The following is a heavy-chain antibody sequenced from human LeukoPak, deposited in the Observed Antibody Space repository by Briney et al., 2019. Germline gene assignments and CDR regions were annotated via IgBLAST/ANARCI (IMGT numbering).Heavy chain of an antibody. D-gene: IGHD4-17*01. CDR2: ITGSGGGT. Sequence: GGSLSLSCAASGFTFSSYAMTWVRQAPGKGLEWVSSITGSGGGTQYADSVQGRFTISRDNSKNTLYLQMNSLRAEDTAVYYCAKDPNGDYIGTFDIWGQGTMVTVSS. J-gene: IGHJ3*02. V-gene: IGHV3-23*01. CDR3: AKDPNGDYIGTFDI. CDR1: GFTFSSYA.